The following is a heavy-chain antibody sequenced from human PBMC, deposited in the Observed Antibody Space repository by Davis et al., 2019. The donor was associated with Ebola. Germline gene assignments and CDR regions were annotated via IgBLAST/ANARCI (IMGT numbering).Heavy chain of an antibody. J-gene: IGHJ4*02. CDR1: GGSISSSNW. CDR2: IYHSGST. V-gene: IGHV4-4*02. D-gene: IGHD3-3*01. Sequence: MPSETLSLTCAVSGGSISSSNWWSWVRQPPGKGLEWIGEIYHSGSTNYNPSLKSRVTISVDKSKNQFSLKLSSVTAADTAVYYCARGLSRFWSGYFAYWGQGTLVTVSS. CDR3: ARGLSRFWSGYFAY.